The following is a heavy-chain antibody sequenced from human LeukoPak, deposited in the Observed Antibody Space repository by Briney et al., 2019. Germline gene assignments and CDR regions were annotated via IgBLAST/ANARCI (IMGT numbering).Heavy chain of an antibody. CDR2: INPSGGNP. J-gene: IGHJ4*02. D-gene: IGHD1-26*01. Sequence: ASVKVSCKASGYTFTSYLIHWVRQAPGQGLEWVGIINPSGGNPTYAQKFQGRVTMTRDTSTSTVYMALSSLRSEDTAVYYCARGFGSGSYYGYWGQGTLVIVSS. V-gene: IGHV1-46*01. CDR3: ARGFGSGSYYGY. CDR1: GYTFTSYL.